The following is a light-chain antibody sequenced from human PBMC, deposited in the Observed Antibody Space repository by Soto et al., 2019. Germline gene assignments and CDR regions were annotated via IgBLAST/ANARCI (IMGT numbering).Light chain of an antibody. Sequence: EIVLTQSPGTLSLSPGERATLTCRASQSVTSSYLAWYQQKPGQAPRLLMYVASSRATGFPDRFSGSGSGTDFTLTISRLEPEDFAVYYCQQYGSSPLTFGPGTKVDIK. V-gene: IGKV3-20*01. CDR3: QQYGSSPLT. CDR1: QSVTSSY. J-gene: IGKJ3*01. CDR2: VAS.